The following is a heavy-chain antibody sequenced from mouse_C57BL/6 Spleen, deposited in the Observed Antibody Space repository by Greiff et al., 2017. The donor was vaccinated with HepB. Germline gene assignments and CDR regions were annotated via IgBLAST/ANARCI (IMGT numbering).Heavy chain of an antibody. D-gene: IGHD4-1*01. CDR1: GFTFSDYG. V-gene: IGHV5-15*01. J-gene: IGHJ4*01. CDR2: ISNLAYSI. Sequence: EVMLVESGGGLVQPGGSLKLSCAASGFTFSDYGMAWVRQAPRKGPEWVAFISNLAYSIYYADTVTGRFTISRENVKNTLYLEMSSLRSEDTAMYYCARVGEGDYYAMDYWGQGTSVTVSS. CDR3: ARVGEGDYYAMDY.